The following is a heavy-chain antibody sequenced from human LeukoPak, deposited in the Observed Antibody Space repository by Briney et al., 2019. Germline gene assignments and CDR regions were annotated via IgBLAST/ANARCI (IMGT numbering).Heavy chain of an antibody. CDR3: ARVKSEGSGWYGDFDY. V-gene: IGHV4-59*12. CDR1: GGSISSYH. J-gene: IGHJ4*02. Sequence: PSETLSLTCTVSGGSISSYHWSWIRQPPGKGLEWIGYIYYSGSTNYNPSLKSRVTISVDTSKNQFSLKLSSVTPEDTAVYYCARVKSEGSGWYGDFDYWGQGTLVTVSS. CDR2: IYYSGST. D-gene: IGHD6-19*01.